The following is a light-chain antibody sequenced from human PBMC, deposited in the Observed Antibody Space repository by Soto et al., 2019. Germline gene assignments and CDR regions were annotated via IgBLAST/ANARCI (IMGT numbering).Light chain of an antibody. CDR1: SSDVGGYNY. J-gene: IGLJ1*01. V-gene: IGLV2-8*02. CDR2: EVS. Sequence: QSVLTQPPSASRSPGQSVTISCTGTSSDVGGYNYVSWYQQHPGKAPKLMIYEVSKRPSGVPDRFSGSKSGNTASLTVSGLQAEDEADYYCSSYAGSNNFEVFGTGTKLTV. CDR3: SSYAGSNNFEV.